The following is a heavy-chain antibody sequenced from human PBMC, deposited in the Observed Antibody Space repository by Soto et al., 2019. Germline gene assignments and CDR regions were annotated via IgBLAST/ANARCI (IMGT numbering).Heavy chain of an antibody. Sequence: SVKVSCKASGGTFSNYDITWVRQAPGQGLEWMGGITPVSATTTYAQKFKDRVTITADESTSTAYMELSSLRSEDTAVYYCATVGVTTSDWFDPWGQGTLVTVSS. CDR2: ITPVSATT. J-gene: IGHJ5*02. V-gene: IGHV1-69*13. CDR3: ATVGVTTSDWFDP. CDR1: GGTFSNYD. D-gene: IGHD4-17*01.